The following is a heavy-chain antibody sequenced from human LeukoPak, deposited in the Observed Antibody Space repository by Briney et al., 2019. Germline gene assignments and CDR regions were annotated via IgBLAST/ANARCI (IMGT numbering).Heavy chain of an antibody. CDR3: AKALVENDSFEY. V-gene: IGHV3-7*01. D-gene: IGHD2/OR15-2a*01. Sequence: TGGSLRLSCAASGFIFSSHWMNWVRQAPGKGLEWVANINQDGSEKHYVESVRGRFTISRDNAQNSVYLQMHSLRVEDTAVYYCAKALVENDSFEYWGQGTQVIVSS. J-gene: IGHJ4*02. CDR2: INQDGSEK. CDR1: GFIFSSHW.